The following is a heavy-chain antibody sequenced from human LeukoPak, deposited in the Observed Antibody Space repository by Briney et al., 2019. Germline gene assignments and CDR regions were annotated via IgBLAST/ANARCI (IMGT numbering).Heavy chain of an antibody. J-gene: IGHJ4*02. CDR3: ARDRDYYDSSGISH. CDR1: GGSISSGDYY. D-gene: IGHD3-22*01. CDR2: IYYSGST. Sequence: SQTLSLTCTVSGGSISSGDYYWSWIRQPPGEGLEWIGYIYYSGSTYYNPSLKSRATISVDTSKNQFSLKLSSVTAADTAVYYCARDRDYYDSSGISHWGQGTLVTVSS. V-gene: IGHV4-30-4*01.